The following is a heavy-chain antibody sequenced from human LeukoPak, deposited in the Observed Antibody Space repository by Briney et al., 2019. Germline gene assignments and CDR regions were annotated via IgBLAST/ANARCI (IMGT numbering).Heavy chain of an antibody. D-gene: IGHD3-9*01. CDR1: GFTFRTYW. Sequence: PGGALRLSCAASGFTFRTYWMAWVRQAPGKGLEWVANINPGGSAKYYVDSVKGRFTISRDDAKTSLYLQMDSLRAEDTAVYSCAREMPPAPDILTGYLDYWGQGTLVTVSS. J-gene: IGHJ4*02. V-gene: IGHV3-7*01. CDR2: INPGGSAK. CDR3: AREMPPAPDILTGYLDY.